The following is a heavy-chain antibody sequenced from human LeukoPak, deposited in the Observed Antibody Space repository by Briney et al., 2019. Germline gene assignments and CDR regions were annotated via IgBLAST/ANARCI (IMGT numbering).Heavy chain of an antibody. CDR3: ARDEFSLGYCSSTSCLRGMDV. V-gene: IGHV3-11*01. CDR2: ISSSGSTI. J-gene: IGHJ6*02. CDR1: GFTFSDYY. D-gene: IGHD2-2*01. Sequence: GGSLRLSCAASGFTFSDYYMSWIRQAPGKGLEWVSYISSSGSTIYYADSVKGRFTISRDNAKNSLYLQMNSLRAEDTAVYYCARDEFSLGYCSSTSCLRGMDVWGQGTTVTVSS.